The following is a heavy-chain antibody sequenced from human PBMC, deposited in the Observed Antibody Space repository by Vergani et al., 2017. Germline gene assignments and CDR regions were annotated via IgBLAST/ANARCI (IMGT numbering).Heavy chain of an antibody. CDR3: ARGSPSAFLPYCSSTSCYYNWFDP. J-gene: IGHJ5*02. V-gene: IGHV7-4-1*02. CDR2: INPNTGNP. CDR1: GYTFTSYA. Sequence: QVQLVQSGSELKKPGASVKVSCKASGYTFTSYAMNWVRQAPGQGLEWMGWINPNTGNPTYAQGFTGRFVFSLDTSVSTAYLQISSLKAEDTAVYYCARGSPSAFLPYCSSTSCYYNWFDPWGQGTLVTVSS. D-gene: IGHD2-2*01.